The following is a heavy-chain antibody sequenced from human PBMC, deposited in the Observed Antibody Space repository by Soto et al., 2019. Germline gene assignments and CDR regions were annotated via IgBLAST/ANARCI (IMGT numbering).Heavy chain of an antibody. CDR1: GFTFSSYA. Sequence: GGSLRLSCAASGFTFSSYAMHWVRQAPGKGLEWVAVISYDGSNKYYADSVKGRFTISRDNSKNTLYLQMNSLRAEDTAVYYCARTGRRPGDVIYGMDVWGQGTTVTVSS. CDR2: ISYDGSNK. CDR3: ARTGRRPGDVIYGMDV. V-gene: IGHV3-30-3*01. J-gene: IGHJ6*02. D-gene: IGHD3-10*01.